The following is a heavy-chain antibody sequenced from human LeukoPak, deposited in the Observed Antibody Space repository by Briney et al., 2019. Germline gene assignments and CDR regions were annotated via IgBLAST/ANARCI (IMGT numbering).Heavy chain of an antibody. D-gene: IGHD5-18*01. CDR3: AKGFMDTAMAPFPDY. J-gene: IGHJ4*02. V-gene: IGHV3-30*04. Sequence: PGGSLRLSCAASGFTFSNYMMHWVRQAPGKGLDWVAVILEDGSSQYYADSVKGRFTISRDNSKNTLFLQMNSLRAEDTAVYYCAKGFMDTAMAPFPDYWGQGTLVTVSS. CDR1: GFTFSNYM. CDR2: ILEDGSSQ.